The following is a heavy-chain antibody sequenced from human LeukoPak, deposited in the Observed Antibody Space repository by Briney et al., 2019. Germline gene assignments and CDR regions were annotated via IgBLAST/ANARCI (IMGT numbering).Heavy chain of an antibody. V-gene: IGHV3-48*03. Sequence: GGSLRLSCAASGFPFSTYEMNWFLQAPGKGLEWVSYISTSGRNIYYADSVKGRFTISRDNAKNSLYLQMNSLRVEDTAVYYCARAVSGFTQGAFDVWGQGTMVTVSS. CDR2: ISTSGRNI. D-gene: IGHD1-26*01. CDR3: ARAVSGFTQGAFDV. CDR1: GFPFSTYE. J-gene: IGHJ3*01.